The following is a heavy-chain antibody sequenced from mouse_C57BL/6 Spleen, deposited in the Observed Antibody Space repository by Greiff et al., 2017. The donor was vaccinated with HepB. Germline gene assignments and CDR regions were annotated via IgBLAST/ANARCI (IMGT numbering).Heavy chain of an antibody. CDR2: INYDGSST. V-gene: IGHV5-16*01. J-gene: IGHJ2*01. Sequence: EVQLQESEGGLVQPGSSMKLSCTASGFTFSDYYMAWVRQVPEKGLEWVANINYDGSSTYYLDSLKSRFIISRDNAKNILYLQMSSLKSEDTATYYCARSESNGFDYWGQGTTLTVSS. D-gene: IGHD2-5*01. CDR3: ARSESNGFDY. CDR1: GFTFSDYY.